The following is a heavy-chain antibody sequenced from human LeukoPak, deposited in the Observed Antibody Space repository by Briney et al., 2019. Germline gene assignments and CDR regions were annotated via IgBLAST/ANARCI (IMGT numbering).Heavy chain of an antibody. CDR3: ARAFPYYYGSGSYSFFDY. V-gene: IGHV2-70*01. CDR1: GFSLSTSGMC. J-gene: IGHJ4*02. CDR2: IDWDDDK. Sequence: RMSGPTLVNPTQTLTLTCTFSGFSLSTSGMCVNWIRQPPGKALEWLALIDWDDDKYYSTSLKTRLPISKDTSKNQVVLTMTNMDPVDTATYYCARAFPYYYGSGSYSFFDYWGQGTLVTVSS. D-gene: IGHD3-10*01.